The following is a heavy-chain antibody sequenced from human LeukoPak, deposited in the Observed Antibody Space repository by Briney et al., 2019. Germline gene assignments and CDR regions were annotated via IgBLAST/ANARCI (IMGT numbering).Heavy chain of an antibody. CDR2: ISAYNGNT. V-gene: IGHV1-18*01. CDR3: ARDKPTYDILTGYYPG. CDR1: GYTFTSYG. J-gene: IGHJ4*02. D-gene: IGHD3-9*01. Sequence: ASVKVSCKASGYTFTSYGIRWVRQAPGQGLEWMGWISAYNGNTNYAQKLQGRVTMTTDTSTSTAYMELRSLRSDGTAVYYCARDKPTYDILTGYYPGWGQGTLVTVSS.